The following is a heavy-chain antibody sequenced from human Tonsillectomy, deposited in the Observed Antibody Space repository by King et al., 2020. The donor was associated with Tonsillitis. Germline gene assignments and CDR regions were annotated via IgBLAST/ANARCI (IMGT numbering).Heavy chain of an antibody. V-gene: IGHV3-73*01. CDR1: GFTFSGSA. J-gene: IGHJ4*02. CDR2: IRSKANSYAT. D-gene: IGHD4-17*01. CDR3: TSTALGYFDY. Sequence: VQLVESGGGLVQPGGSLKLSCAASGFTFSGSAMHWVRQASGKGLEWVGRIRSKANSYATAYAASVKGRFTISRDDSKNTAYLQMNSLKTEDTAVYYCTSTALGYFDYWGQGTLVTVSS.